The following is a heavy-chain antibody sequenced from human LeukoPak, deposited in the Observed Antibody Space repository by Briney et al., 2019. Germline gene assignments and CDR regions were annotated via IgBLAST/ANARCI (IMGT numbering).Heavy chain of an antibody. V-gene: IGHV4-61*01. Sequence: SETLSLTCTVSGGSVSSGSYYWSWIRQPPGKGLEWIGYIYYSGSTNYNPSPKSRVTISVDTSKNQFSLKLSSVTAADTAVYYCARVDGYNLIYFDYWGQGTLVTVSS. J-gene: IGHJ4*02. CDR1: GGSVSSGSYY. CDR2: IYYSGST. D-gene: IGHD5-24*01. CDR3: ARVDGYNLIYFDY.